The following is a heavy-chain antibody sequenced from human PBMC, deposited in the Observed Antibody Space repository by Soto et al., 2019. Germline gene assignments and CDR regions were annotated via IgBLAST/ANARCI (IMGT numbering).Heavy chain of an antibody. J-gene: IGHJ5*02. Sequence: GGSLRLSCAASGFTFTSYEMNWVRQAPGKGLEWVSFISSSGSTIDYADSVKGRFTISRDNAKNSLYLQMNSLRAEDTAVYYCARSWGVYCSSTSCYSPWFDPWGQGTLVTVSS. CDR2: ISSSGSTI. CDR1: GFTFTSYE. CDR3: ARSWGVYCSSTSCYSPWFDP. D-gene: IGHD2-2*02. V-gene: IGHV3-48*03.